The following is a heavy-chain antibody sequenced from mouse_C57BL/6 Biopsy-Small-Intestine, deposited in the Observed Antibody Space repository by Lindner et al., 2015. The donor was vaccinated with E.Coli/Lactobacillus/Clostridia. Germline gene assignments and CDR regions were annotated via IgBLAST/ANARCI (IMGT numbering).Heavy chain of an antibody. V-gene: IGHV1-63*01. CDR2: IYPGGGYT. J-gene: IGHJ2*01. CDR3: ARGGDYFDY. Sequence: VQLQEXGAELVRPGTSVKMSCKASGYTFTNYWIGWAKQRPGHGLEWIGDIYPGGGYTNYNEKFKGKATLTADKSSSTAYMQFSSLTSEDSAIYYCARGGDYFDYWGQGTTLTVSS. CDR1: GYTFTNYW.